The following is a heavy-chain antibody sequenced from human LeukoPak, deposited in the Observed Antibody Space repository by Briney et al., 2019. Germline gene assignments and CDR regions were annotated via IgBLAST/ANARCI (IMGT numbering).Heavy chain of an antibody. J-gene: IGHJ4*02. D-gene: IGHD4-11*01. CDR1: GFTFHNAW. V-gene: IGHV3-15*01. Sequence: NPGGSLRLSCAASGFTFHNAWMTWVRQAPGKGREWVGRMKSNRDGGTSDYAAPVKGRFTISRDDSKNKLYLHMNSLRAEDTAVYYCTTLSNDVLYWGQGTLVTVS. CDR2: MKSNRDGGTS. CDR3: TTLSNDVLY.